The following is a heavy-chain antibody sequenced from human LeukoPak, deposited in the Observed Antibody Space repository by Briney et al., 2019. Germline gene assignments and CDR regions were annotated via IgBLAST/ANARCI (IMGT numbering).Heavy chain of an antibody. CDR3: ARGRNTGRQFYFDY. CDR1: GFTFSNHA. Sequence: GGSLRLSCAASGFTFSNHAMSWVRQAPGKGLEWVSGISGSDGGTYNADSVKGRFTISRDNSKNTLYLQMNSLRAEDTAVYYCARGRNTGRQFYFDYWGQGTLVTVAS. CDR2: ISGSDGGT. J-gene: IGHJ4*02. D-gene: IGHD5-18*01. V-gene: IGHV3-23*01.